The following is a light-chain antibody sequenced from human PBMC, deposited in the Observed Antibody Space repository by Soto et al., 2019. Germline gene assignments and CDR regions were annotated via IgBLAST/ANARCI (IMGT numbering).Light chain of an antibody. CDR1: QSVSSN. V-gene: IGKV3-15*01. Sequence: EIVMTQSPATLSVSPGERATLSCRASQSVSSNLAWYQQGPGQAPRLLIYVASTRATGIPARFSGSGSGTEFTLTISSLQSEDFAVYYCQQYNNWQWTFGQGTKVEIK. CDR3: QQYNNWQWT. J-gene: IGKJ1*01. CDR2: VAS.